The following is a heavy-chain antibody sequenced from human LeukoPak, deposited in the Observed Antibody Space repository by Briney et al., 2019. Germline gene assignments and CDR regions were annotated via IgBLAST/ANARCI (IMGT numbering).Heavy chain of an antibody. Sequence: GGSLRLSCAASGFTFSIYSMSWVRQAPGKGLEWVSAISSSGGSTYYGDSGKGQFTITRHNSKYTLYLQMNSLRAEDTAVYYCATPHGTRSTIRFDYSGQRTLVTVSS. CDR1: GFTFSIYS. CDR2: ISSSGGST. V-gene: IGHV3-23*01. CDR3: ATPHGTRSTIRFDY. J-gene: IGHJ4*02. D-gene: IGHD3-16*01.